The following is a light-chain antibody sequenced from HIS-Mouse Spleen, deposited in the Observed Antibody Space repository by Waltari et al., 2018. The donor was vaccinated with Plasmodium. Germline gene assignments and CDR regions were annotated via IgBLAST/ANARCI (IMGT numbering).Light chain of an antibody. CDR1: QSISSY. CDR2: AAS. Sequence: DIQMTQSPSSLSASVGDRVTITCRASQSISSYLNWHQQKPGKAPKLLFYAASSLQSGVPSRFSGSGSGTDFTLTISSLQPEDFATYYCQQSYSTPPTFGGGTKVEIK. J-gene: IGKJ4*01. CDR3: QQSYSTPPT. V-gene: IGKV1-39*01.